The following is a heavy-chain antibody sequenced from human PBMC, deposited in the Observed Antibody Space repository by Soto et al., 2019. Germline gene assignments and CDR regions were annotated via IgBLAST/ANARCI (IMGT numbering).Heavy chain of an antibody. CDR2: IIPIFGTA. J-gene: IGHJ6*02. CDR3: ARVGYVRGGMDYGLDV. CDR1: GGTFSSYA. D-gene: IGHD3-10*02. V-gene: IGHV1-69*01. Sequence: QVQLVQSGAEVKKPGSSVKVSCKASGGTFSSYAISWVRQAPGQGLEWMGGIIPIFGTANYAQKIQGRVTITADESTSTDYMELSSLRSEDTAVYYCARVGYVRGGMDYGLDVWGQGTTVTVSS.